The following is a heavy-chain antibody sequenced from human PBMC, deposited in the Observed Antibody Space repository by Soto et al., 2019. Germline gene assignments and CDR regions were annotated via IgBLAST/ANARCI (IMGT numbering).Heavy chain of an antibody. Sequence: QVQLVESGGGVVQPGRSLRLSCAASGFTFSSYGMHWVRQAPGKGLEWVAVMWYDGSNKYYADSVKGRFTISRDNSKNTLYLQMNSLRAEDTAVYYCARELGGRLDYWGQGTLVTVSS. D-gene: IGHD2-15*01. CDR3: ARELGGRLDY. J-gene: IGHJ4*02. V-gene: IGHV3-33*01. CDR2: MWYDGSNK. CDR1: GFTFSSYG.